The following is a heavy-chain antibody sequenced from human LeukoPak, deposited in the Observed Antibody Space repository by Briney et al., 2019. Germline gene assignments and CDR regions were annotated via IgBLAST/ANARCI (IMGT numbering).Heavy chain of an antibody. CDR1: GFTFSSYG. V-gene: IGHV3-30*02. D-gene: IGHD6-13*01. Sequence: PGGSLRLSCAASGFTFSSYGMHWVRQAPGKGLEWVAFIRYDGSNKYYADSVKGRFTFSRDNSKNTLYLQMNSLRAEDTAVYYCAKGYSSSWYEIDYWGQGTLVTVSS. J-gene: IGHJ4*02. CDR2: IRYDGSNK. CDR3: AKGYSSSWYEIDY.